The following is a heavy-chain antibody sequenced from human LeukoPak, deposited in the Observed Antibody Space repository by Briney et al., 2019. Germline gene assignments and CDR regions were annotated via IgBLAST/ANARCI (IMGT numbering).Heavy chain of an antibody. V-gene: IGHV4-59*01. CDR2: IYYSGCT. CDR1: GGSISSYY. CDR3: ARGVGYYDFWSGYYKQGNLDY. Sequence: SETLSLTCTVSGGSISSYYWSWIRQPPGKGLEWIGYIYYSGCTNYNPSLKSRVTISVDTSKNQFSLKLSSVTAADTAVYYCARGVGYYDFWSGYYKQGNLDYWGQGTLVTVSS. D-gene: IGHD3-3*01. J-gene: IGHJ4*02.